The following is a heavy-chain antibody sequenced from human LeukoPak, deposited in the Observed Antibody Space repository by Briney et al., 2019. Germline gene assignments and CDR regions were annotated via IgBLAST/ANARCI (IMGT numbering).Heavy chain of an antibody. CDR2: ISSSSSTI. CDR1: GFTFSSYS. CDR3: ARGGSRTWDYYYSYYMDV. J-gene: IGHJ6*03. V-gene: IGHV3-48*01. Sequence: GGSLRLSCAASGFTFSSYSMNWVRQAPGKGLEWVSYISSSSSTIYYADSVKGRFTISRDNAKNSLYLQMNSLRAEDTAVYYCARGGSRTWDYYYSYYMDVWGKGTTVTVSS. D-gene: IGHD2-2*01.